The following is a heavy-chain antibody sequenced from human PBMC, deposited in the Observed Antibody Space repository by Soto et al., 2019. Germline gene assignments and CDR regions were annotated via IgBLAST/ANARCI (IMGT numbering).Heavy chain of an antibody. V-gene: IGHV4-39*01. J-gene: IGHJ5*02. CDR3: ARNRYTGYRYGLYWFHP. CDR2: IYYSGPT. CDR1: GGSVTNTTYF. D-gene: IGHD5-18*01. Sequence: PSETLSLTCVVSGGSVTNTTYFWGWIRQPPGKGPEWIGSIYYSGPTYSNPPLKRRLTLSIDTSKNQFALKLRSVTAADTAAYYWARNRYTGYRYGLYWFHPWGPGALVTVSS.